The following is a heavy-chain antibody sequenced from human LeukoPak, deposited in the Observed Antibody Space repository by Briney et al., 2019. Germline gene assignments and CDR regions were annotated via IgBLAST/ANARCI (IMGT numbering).Heavy chain of an antibody. CDR1: GFTFSSNG. V-gene: IGHV3-23*01. D-gene: IGHD3-10*02. CDR3: AELGITMIGGV. CDR2: ISGGTGGT. Sequence: GGSLRLSCAASGFTFSSNGMSWVRQAPGKGLEWVSGISGGTGGTYYADSVKGRFTMSRDNSKNTLYLQMNSLRAEDTAVYYCAELGITMIGGVWGKGTTVTISS. J-gene: IGHJ6*04.